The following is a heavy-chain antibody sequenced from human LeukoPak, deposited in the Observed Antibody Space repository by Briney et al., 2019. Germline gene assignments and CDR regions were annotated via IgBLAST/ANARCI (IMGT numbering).Heavy chain of an antibody. CDR3: ARDKYCSGGSCYPYYFDY. Sequence: GESLKISCKGSGYSFTSYGISWVRQAPGQGLEWMGWISAYNGNTNYAQKLQGRVTMTTDTSTSTAYMELRSLRSDDTAVYYCARDKYCSGGSCYPYYFDYWGQGTLVTVSS. D-gene: IGHD2-15*01. J-gene: IGHJ4*02. V-gene: IGHV1-18*01. CDR1: GYSFTSYG. CDR2: ISAYNGNT.